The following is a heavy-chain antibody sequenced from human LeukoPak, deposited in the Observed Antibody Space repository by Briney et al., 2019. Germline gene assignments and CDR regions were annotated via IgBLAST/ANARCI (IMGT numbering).Heavy chain of an antibody. V-gene: IGHV3-64D*06. D-gene: IGHD3-22*01. J-gene: IGHJ4*02. CDR3: VKDLYYDNSGYYSGAFDY. Sequence: PGGALRLSCSASGFTSKKYAMHWVRQAPGEGLEYGSAINSNGGRTYYADSVKGRYSISRDNSKNTLFLQMSTLRVEDTAVYYCVKDLYYDNSGYYSGAFDYWGQGTLVTVSS. CDR2: INSNGGRT. CDR1: GFTSKKYA.